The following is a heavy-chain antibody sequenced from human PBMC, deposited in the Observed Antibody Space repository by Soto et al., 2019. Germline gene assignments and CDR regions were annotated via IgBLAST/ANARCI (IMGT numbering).Heavy chain of an antibody. D-gene: IGHD3-16*01. J-gene: IGHJ4*02. Sequence: SETLSLTCTVSGGSISSGGYYWSWIRQHPGKGLEWIGYIYYSGSTYYNPSLKSRVTISVDTSKNQFSLKLSSVTAADTAVYYCARVKVYDYVWGSYSPFDYWGQGTLVTVSS. CDR2: IYYSGST. V-gene: IGHV4-31*03. CDR3: ARVKVYDYVWGSYSPFDY. CDR1: GGSISSGGYY.